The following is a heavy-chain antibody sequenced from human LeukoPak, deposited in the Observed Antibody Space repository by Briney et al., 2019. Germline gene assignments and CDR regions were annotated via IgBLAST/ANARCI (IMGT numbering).Heavy chain of an antibody. D-gene: IGHD5-18*01. CDR2: IIPVFGTA. Sequence: ASVKVSCKASGGSLSSYAISWVRQAPGQGLEWMGRIIPVFGTANYAQKFQERVTITADTVSNTAYLEVTSLTSDDTALYFCAKQGAARQDYYMDVWGNGTTVTVSS. CDR1: GGSLSSYA. CDR3: AKQGAARQDYYMDV. J-gene: IGHJ6*03. V-gene: IGHV1-69*06.